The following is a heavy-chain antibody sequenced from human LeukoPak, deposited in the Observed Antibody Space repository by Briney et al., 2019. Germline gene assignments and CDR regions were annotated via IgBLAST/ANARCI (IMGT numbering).Heavy chain of an antibody. CDR3: AKDRDWYYFDY. Sequence: PGGSLRLSCAASGFTFSSYGMHWVRQAPGKGLEWVAVISYDGSNKYYADSVKGRFTIFRDNSKNTLYLQMNSLRAEDTAVYYCAKDRDWYYFDYWGQGTLVTVSS. CDR1: GFTFSSYG. J-gene: IGHJ4*02. D-gene: IGHD5-24*01. CDR2: ISYDGSNK. V-gene: IGHV3-30*18.